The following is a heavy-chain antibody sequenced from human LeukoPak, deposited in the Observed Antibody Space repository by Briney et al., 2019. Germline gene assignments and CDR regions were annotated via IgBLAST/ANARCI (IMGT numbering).Heavy chain of an antibody. CDR1: GFTFGDYA. J-gene: IGHJ5*02. CDR2: IRSKAYGGTT. D-gene: IGHD2-2*01. CDR3: TRAYTQLGFDP. Sequence: QPGRSLRLSCTASGFTFGDYAMSWFRQAPGKGLGWVGFIRSKAYGGTTEYAASVKGRFTISRADSKGIANLQMNSQKTEDTAVYYSTRAYTQLGFDPWGQGTLVTVSS. V-gene: IGHV3-49*03.